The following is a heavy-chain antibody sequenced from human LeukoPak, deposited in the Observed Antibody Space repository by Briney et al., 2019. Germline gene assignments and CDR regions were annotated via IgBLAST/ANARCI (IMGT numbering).Heavy chain of an antibody. CDR3: AAYSGYGSYFDY. J-gene: IGHJ4*02. CDR1: GFTFSSYA. V-gene: IGHV3-23*01. D-gene: IGHD5-12*01. Sequence: GGSLRLSCAASGFTFSSYAMSWVRQAPGKGLEWVSGISGSGGSTYYADSVKGRFTISRDNSKNTLYLQMNSLRAEDTAVYYCAAYSGYGSYFDYWGQGTLVTVSS. CDR2: ISGSGGST.